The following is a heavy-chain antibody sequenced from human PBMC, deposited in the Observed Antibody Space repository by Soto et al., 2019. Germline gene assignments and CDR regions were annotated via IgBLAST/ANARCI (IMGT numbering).Heavy chain of an antibody. V-gene: IGHV1-69*08. Sequence: QVQLVQSGAEVKKPGSSVKVSCKASGGTFSSYTISWVRQAPGQGLEWMGRIIPILGIANYAQKFQGRVTITADKSTSTAYMELSSLRSEDTAVYYCARDRHCSSTSCYASDYWGQGTLVTVSS. CDR3: ARDRHCSSTSCYASDY. CDR1: GGTFSSYT. D-gene: IGHD2-2*01. CDR2: IIPILGIA. J-gene: IGHJ4*02.